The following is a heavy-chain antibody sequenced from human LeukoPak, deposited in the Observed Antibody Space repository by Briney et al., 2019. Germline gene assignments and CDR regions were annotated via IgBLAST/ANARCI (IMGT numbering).Heavy chain of an antibody. J-gene: IGHJ3*02. CDR3: ARDWRDSSGKFPNDAFDI. CDR1: GFTLSSYA. CDR2: IYSSGSTI. D-gene: IGHD3-22*01. Sequence: GSLRLSCAASGFTLSSYAMSWVRQAPGKGLGWVSYIYSSGSTIYYADSVKGRFTISRDNAKNSLYLQMNSLRAEDTAVYYCARDWRDSSGKFPNDAFDIWGQGTMVTVSS. V-gene: IGHV3-48*04.